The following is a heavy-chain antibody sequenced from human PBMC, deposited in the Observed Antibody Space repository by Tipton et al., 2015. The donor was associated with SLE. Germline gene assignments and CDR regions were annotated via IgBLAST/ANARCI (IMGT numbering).Heavy chain of an antibody. CDR2: IRYDGSNK. CDR3: AKGATIFGVVSGAFDI. Sequence: SLRLSCAASGFTFSSYSMNWVRQAPGKGLEWVAFIRYDGSNKYYADSVKGRFTISRDNSKNTLYLQMNSLRAEDTAVYYCAKGATIFGVVSGAFDIWGQGTMVTVSS. CDR1: GFTFSSYS. D-gene: IGHD3-3*01. J-gene: IGHJ3*02. V-gene: IGHV3-30*02.